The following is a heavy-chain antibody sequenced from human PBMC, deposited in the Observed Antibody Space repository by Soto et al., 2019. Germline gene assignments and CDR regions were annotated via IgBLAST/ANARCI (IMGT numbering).Heavy chain of an antibody. J-gene: IGHJ3*02. D-gene: IGHD1-26*01. CDR3: AKSLFSVGASAFDI. Sequence: PGGSLRLSCAASGFTFSSYGMHWVRQAPGKGLEWVAVISYEGSNKYYADSVKGRFTISRDNSKNTLYLQMNSLRAEDTAVYYCAKSLFSVGASAFDIWGQGTMVTVSS. CDR1: GFTFSSYG. V-gene: IGHV3-30*18. CDR2: ISYEGSNK.